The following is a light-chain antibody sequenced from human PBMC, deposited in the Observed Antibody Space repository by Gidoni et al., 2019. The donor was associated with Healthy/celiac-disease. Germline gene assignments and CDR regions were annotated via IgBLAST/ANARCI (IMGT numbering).Light chain of an antibody. CDR1: SSDVGSYNL. CDR3: CSYAGSSTSL. CDR2: EVS. Sequence: QSALTQPASVSRSPGPSIPISCTGTSSDVGSYNLVSWYQQHPGKAPTLMIYEVSKRPSGVSNRFSGSKSGNTASLTISGLQAEDEADYYCCSYAGSSTSLFGGGTKLTVL. V-gene: IGLV2-23*02. J-gene: IGLJ2*01.